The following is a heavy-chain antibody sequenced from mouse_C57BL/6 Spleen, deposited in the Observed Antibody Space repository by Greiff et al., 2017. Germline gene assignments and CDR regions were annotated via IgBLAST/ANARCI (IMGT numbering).Heavy chain of an antibody. J-gene: IGHJ2*01. V-gene: IGHV5-16*01. CDR3: ARGGLRGFDD. CDR2: INYDGSST. D-gene: IGHD2-4*01. Sequence: EVQVVESEGGLVQPGSSMKLSCTASGFTFSDYYMAWVRQVPEKGLEWVANINYDGSSTYYLDSLKSRFIISRDNAKNILYLQMSSLKSEDTATYYCARGGLRGFDDWGQGTTLTVSS. CDR1: GFTFSDYY.